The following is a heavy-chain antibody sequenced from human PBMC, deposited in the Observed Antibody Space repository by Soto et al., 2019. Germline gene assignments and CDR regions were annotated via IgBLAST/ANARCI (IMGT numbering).Heavy chain of an antibody. Sequence: ASVKVSCKASGYTFSNYGISWVRQGPGQGLEWMGWISGYNGNTHYEEKVQDRIKMTTDTSTSTTYLELRSLRADDTAVYFCARDPGFGFGYSYAFAMDVWGQGTTVTVSS. V-gene: IGHV1-18*01. J-gene: IGHJ6*02. CDR1: GYTFSNYG. CDR2: ISGYNGNT. CDR3: ARDPGFGFGYSYAFAMDV. D-gene: IGHD5-18*01.